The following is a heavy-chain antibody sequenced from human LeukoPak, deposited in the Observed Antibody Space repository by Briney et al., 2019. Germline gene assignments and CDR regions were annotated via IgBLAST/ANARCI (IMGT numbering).Heavy chain of an antibody. J-gene: IGHJ4*02. Sequence: GGSLRLSCAASGFTFSSYAMHWVRQAPGKGLEWVAVISYDGSNKYYADSVKGRFTISRDNSKNTLYLQMNSLRAEDTAVYYCARGRGYSYGYGYWGQGTLVTVSS. CDR1: GFTFSSYA. D-gene: IGHD5-18*01. V-gene: IGHV3-30*04. CDR2: ISYDGSNK. CDR3: ARGRGYSYGYGY.